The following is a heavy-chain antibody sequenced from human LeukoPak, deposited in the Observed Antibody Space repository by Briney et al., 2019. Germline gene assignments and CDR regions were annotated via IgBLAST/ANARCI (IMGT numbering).Heavy chain of an antibody. Sequence: SETLSLTCAVYGVSFSGYYWSWIRQPPGKGLEWIGEINHSGSTNYNPSLKSRVTISVDTSKNQFSLKLSSVTAADTAVYYCARSRYAVDYWGQGTLVTVSS. J-gene: IGHJ4*02. CDR2: INHSGST. D-gene: IGHD2-2*01. CDR3: ARSRYAVDY. CDR1: GVSFSGYY. V-gene: IGHV4-34*01.